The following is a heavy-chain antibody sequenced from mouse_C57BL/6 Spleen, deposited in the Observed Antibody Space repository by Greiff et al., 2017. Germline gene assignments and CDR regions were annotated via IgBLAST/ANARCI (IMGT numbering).Heavy chain of an antibody. Sequence: VQLQQSGAELVRPGASVTLSCKASGYTFTDYEMHWVKQTPVHGLEWIGAIDPETGGTAYNQKFKGKAILTADKSSSTAYMELRSLTAEDSAVYYCTSQYDYDWAWFAGWGQGTLVTVSA. D-gene: IGHD2-4*01. J-gene: IGHJ3*01. CDR1: GYTFTDYE. V-gene: IGHV1-15*01. CDR3: TSQYDYDWAWFAG. CDR2: IDPETGGT.